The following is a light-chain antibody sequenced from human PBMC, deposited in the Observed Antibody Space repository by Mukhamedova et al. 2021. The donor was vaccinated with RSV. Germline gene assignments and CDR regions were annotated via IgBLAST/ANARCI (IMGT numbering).Light chain of an antibody. V-gene: IGKV1-39*01. J-gene: IGKJ2*01. Sequence: WYQRRVHGKAPRLLIFSASTLQSGVPSRFSGSGSGTEFTLTITSLQPDDFATYFCQHADETPHTFGLGTKVDIK. CDR2: SAS. CDR3: QHADETPHT.